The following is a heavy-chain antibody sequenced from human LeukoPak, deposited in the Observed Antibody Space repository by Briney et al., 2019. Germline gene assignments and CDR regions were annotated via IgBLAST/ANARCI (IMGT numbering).Heavy chain of an antibody. CDR1: GFTLRSHW. J-gene: IGHJ3*02. V-gene: IGHV3-74*01. CDR3: VRNSEEYVRGSYRYADAFDI. CDR2: INGDGSRT. D-gene: IGHD3-16*02. Sequence: GGSLRLSCVASGFTLRSHWMHWVRHAPGKGLMWVSRINGDGSRTDYADSVKGRFSISRDNAKNTLFLQMSSLRGEDTAVYYCVRNSEEYVRGSYRYADAFDIWGQGTMVTVTS.